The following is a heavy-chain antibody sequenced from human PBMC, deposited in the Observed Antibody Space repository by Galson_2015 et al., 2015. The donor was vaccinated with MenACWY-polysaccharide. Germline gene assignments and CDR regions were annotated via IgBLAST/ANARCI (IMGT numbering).Heavy chain of an antibody. Sequence: TLSLPCAVSGASISSGSHCWSWFRPYPGQNLAWIAYIYYTGRSNYNPSLRSRVTISIDMSKNQFSLNLSSVTAADTAVYFCAGIPATETSYGWFDPWGQGTLVTVSS. J-gene: IGHJ5*02. V-gene: IGHV4-31*11. D-gene: IGHD4-17*01. CDR3: AGIPATETSYGWFDP. CDR1: GASISSGSHC. CDR2: IYYTGRS.